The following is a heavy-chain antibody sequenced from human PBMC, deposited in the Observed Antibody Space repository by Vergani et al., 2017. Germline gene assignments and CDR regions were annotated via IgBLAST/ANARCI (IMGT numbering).Heavy chain of an antibody. CDR2: IHASGTK. V-gene: IGHV4-61*02. Sequence: QVHLNEAGPGLVKPSQTLSLTCTVSGASITSGSFYWSWIRQPAGKGLEWIGRIHASGTKNYNPSLRNRVTLSVDKSKNQFSQKLSSVTAADTAVYYCARGLRYYDSSGYLDAFDIWGQGTMVTVSS. CDR1: GASITSGSFY. CDR3: ARGLRYYDSSGYLDAFDI. D-gene: IGHD3-22*01. J-gene: IGHJ3*02.